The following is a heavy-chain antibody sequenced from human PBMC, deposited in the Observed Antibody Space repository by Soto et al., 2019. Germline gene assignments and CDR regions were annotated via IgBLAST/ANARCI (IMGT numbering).Heavy chain of an antibody. D-gene: IGHD3-22*01. CDR3: AKPLRYYDSSGYPYY. V-gene: IGHV3-23*01. CDR1: GFTFSSYA. Sequence: VGSLRLSCAASGFTFSSYAMSWVRQAPGKGLEWVSAISGSGGSTYYADSVKGRFTISRDNSKNTLYLQMNSLRAEDTAVYYCAKPLRYYDSSGYPYYWGQGTLVTVSS. CDR2: ISGSGGST. J-gene: IGHJ4*02.